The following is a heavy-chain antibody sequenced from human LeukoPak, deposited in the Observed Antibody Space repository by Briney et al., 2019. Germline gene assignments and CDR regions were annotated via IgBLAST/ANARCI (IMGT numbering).Heavy chain of an antibody. CDR1: GFPFSSYW. V-gene: IGHV3-7*01. CDR3: ARGPDSSGYYFDY. Sequence: GGSLRLSCVASGFPFSSYWMTWVRQAPGKGLEWVANIKQDGSKKSYVDSVKGRFTISRDNAKNSLYLQMNSLRDEDTAMYYCARGPDSSGYYFDYWGQGTLVTVSS. CDR2: IKQDGSKK. D-gene: IGHD3-22*01. J-gene: IGHJ4*02.